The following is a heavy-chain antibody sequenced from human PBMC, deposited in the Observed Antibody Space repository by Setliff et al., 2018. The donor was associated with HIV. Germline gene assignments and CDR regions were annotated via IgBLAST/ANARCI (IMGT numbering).Heavy chain of an antibody. CDR2: ISTSSATK. CDR1: GFTFSSYA. J-gene: IGHJ3*02. V-gene: IGHV3-48*04. Sequence: GGSLRLSCAASGFTFSSYAMNWVRQVPGKGLEWVSYISTSSATKYYADSVKGRFTISRDNAKNSLYLQMNRVRADDTAVYYCARAALRYCTSTSCPRVDAFDIWGQGTMVTVSS. CDR3: ARAALRYCTSTSCPRVDAFDI. D-gene: IGHD2-2*01.